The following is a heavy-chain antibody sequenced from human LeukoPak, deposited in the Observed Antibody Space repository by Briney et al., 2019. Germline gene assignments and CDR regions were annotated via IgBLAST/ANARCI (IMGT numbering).Heavy chain of an antibody. Sequence: ASVKVSCKASGYTFTSYGISWVRQAPGQGLEWMGWISAYNGNTNYAQKLQGRVTMTTDTSTSTAYMELRSLRSDDTAVYYCARDGYYCSGGSCYNCFDPWGQGTLVTVSS. CDR2: ISAYNGNT. D-gene: IGHD2-15*01. J-gene: IGHJ5*02. V-gene: IGHV1-18*01. CDR3: ARDGYYCSGGSCYNCFDP. CDR1: GYTFTSYG.